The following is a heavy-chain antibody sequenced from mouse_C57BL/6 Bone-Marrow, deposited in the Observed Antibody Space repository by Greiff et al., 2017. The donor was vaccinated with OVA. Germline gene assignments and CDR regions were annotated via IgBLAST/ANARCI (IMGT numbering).Heavy chain of an antibody. CDR2: ISNGGGST. J-gene: IGHJ4*01. CDR1: GFTFSDFY. V-gene: IGHV5-12*01. Sequence: EVHLVESGGGLVQPGGSLKLSCAASGFTFSDFYMYWIRQTPEKRLEWVAYISNGGGSTYYPDTVKGRFTISRDKAKNTLYLQMSRLKSEDTAMYYCARLDAMDYWGQGTSVTVSS. CDR3: ARLDAMDY.